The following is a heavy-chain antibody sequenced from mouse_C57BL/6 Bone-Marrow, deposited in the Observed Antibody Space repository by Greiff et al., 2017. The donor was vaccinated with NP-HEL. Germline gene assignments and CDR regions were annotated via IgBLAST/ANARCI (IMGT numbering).Heavy chain of an antibody. D-gene: IGHD1-1*01. J-gene: IGHJ2*01. CDR2: ISDGGSYT. CDR1: GFTFSSYA. V-gene: IGHV5-4*01. CDR3: AREIGYYGSSYDFGY. Sequence: DVKLVESGGGLVKPGGSLKLSCAASGFTFSSYAMSWVRQTPEKRLEWVATISDGGSYTYYPDNVKGRFTISRENAKNNLYLQMSHLKSEDTAMYYCAREIGYYGSSYDFGYWGQGTTLTVSS.